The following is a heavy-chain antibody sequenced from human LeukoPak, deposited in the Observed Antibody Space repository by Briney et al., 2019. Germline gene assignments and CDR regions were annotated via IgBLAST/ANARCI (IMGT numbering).Heavy chain of an antibody. CDR2: FDPEDGET. Sequence: GASVKVSCKVSGYTLTQLSMHWVRQAPGKGLEWMGGFDPEDGETIYAQKFQGRVTMTEDTSTDTAYMELSSLRSEDTAVYYCATGLSEWELEFYFDYWGQGTLVTVSS. D-gene: IGHD1-26*01. J-gene: IGHJ4*02. V-gene: IGHV1-24*01. CDR1: GYTLTQLS. CDR3: ATGLSEWELEFYFDY.